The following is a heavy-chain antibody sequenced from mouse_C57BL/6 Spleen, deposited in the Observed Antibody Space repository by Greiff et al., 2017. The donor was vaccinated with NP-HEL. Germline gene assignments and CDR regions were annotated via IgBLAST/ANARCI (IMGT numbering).Heavy chain of an antibody. J-gene: IGHJ4*01. D-gene: IGHD1-1*01. V-gene: IGHV5-6*01. CDR3: ARHGYYGSSYDYYAMDY. Sequence: DVHLVESGGDLVKPGGSLKLSCAASGFTFSSYGMSWVRHTPDKRLEWVATISSGGSYTYYPDSVKGRFTMSRDNAKTTLYLQMSSLKSEDPAMYYCARHGYYGSSYDYYAMDYWGQGTSVTVSS. CDR1: GFTFSSYG. CDR2: ISSGGSYT.